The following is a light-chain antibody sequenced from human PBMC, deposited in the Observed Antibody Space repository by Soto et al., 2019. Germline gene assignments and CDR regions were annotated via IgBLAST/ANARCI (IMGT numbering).Light chain of an antibody. CDR3: QQYGSSPST. Sequence: EIVLTQSPGTLSLSPVERATLSCSASQSVSSSYLAWYQQKPGQAPRLLIYGASSRATGIPDRFSGSGSGTDFTLTISGLEPEDFAVYYCQQYGSSPSTFGQGTKVDI. CDR1: QSVSSSY. CDR2: GAS. V-gene: IGKV3-20*01. J-gene: IGKJ1*01.